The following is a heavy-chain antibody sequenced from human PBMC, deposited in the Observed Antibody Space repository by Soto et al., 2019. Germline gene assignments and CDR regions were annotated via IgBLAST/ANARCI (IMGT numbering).Heavy chain of an antibody. CDR3: ARENLGGSYRYYYYGMDV. J-gene: IGHJ6*02. V-gene: IGHV3-30-3*01. CDR1: GFTFSSYA. D-gene: IGHD1-26*01. CDR2: ISYDGSNK. Sequence: GGSLRLSCAASGFTFSSYAMHWVRQAPGKGLEWVAVISYDGSNKYYADSVKGRFTISRDNSKNTLYLQMNSLRAEDTAVYYCARENLGGSYRYYYYGMDVWGQGTTVTVSS.